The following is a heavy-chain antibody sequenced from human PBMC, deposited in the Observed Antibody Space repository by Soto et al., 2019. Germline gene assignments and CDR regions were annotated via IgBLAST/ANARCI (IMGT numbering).Heavy chain of an antibody. V-gene: IGHV3-74*01. CDR2: ISSDGGTT. CDR1: GFTFSSYW. Sequence: PGGSLRLSCAASGFTFSSYWMHWVHQAPGKGLVWVSRISSDGGTTTYADSVKGRFTISRDNAKDTLYLQMNSLRAEDTAVYYCAKGSACTGLYYCAQGTPVPVSA. D-gene: IGHD2-8*02. J-gene: IGHJ4*02. CDR3: AKGSACTGLYY.